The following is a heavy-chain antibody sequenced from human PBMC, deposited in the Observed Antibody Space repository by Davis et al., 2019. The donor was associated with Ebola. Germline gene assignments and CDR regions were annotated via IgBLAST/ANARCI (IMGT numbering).Heavy chain of an antibody. D-gene: IGHD6-13*01. J-gene: IGHJ4*02. CDR3: ARVGWASSYLFDY. V-gene: IGHV1-3*01. Sequence: AASVKVSCKASGYTFTSYVLHWVRQAPGQGLEWMGWISPGNGNTKYSQKFQGRVTITTDTSASTAYMDLSSLRSEDTAVYYCARVGWASSYLFDYWGQGTLVTVSS. CDR2: ISPGNGNT. CDR1: GYTFTSYV.